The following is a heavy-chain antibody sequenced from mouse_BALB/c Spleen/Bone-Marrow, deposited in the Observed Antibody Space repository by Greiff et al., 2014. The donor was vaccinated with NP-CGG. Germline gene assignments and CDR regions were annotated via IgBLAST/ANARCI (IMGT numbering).Heavy chain of an antibody. D-gene: IGHD1-1*01. V-gene: IGHV14-3*02. CDR3: AAYYYGSSQFAY. J-gene: IGHJ3*01. Sequence: VQLQQSGAELVKPGASVKLSCTASGFNIKDTYMHWVKQRPEQGLEWIGRIDPANGNTKYDPKFQGKATITADTSSNTAYLQLCSLTSEDTAVYYCAAYYYGSSQFAYWGQGTLVTVSA. CDR2: IDPANGNT. CDR1: GFNIKDTY.